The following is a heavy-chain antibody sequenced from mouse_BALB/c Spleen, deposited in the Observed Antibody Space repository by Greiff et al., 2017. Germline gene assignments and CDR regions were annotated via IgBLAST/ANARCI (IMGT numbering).Heavy chain of an antibody. D-gene: IGHD2-4*01. CDR3: GYDYDVRAGFDY. V-gene: IGHV1-31*01. Sequence: VQLQQSGPELVKPGASVKISCKASGYSFTGYYMHWVKQSHVKSLEWIGRINPYNGATSYNQNFKDKASLTVDKSSSTAYMELHSLTSEDSAVYYCGYDYDVRAGFDYWGQGTTLTVSS. J-gene: IGHJ2*01. CDR2: INPYNGAT. CDR1: GYSFTGYY.